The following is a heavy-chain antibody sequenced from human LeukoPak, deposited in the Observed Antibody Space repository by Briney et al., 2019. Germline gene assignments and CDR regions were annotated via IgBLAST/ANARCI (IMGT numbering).Heavy chain of an antibody. D-gene: IGHD3-10*01. J-gene: IGHJ4*02. CDR3: ARLDSPYGGGDY. CDR1: GDRFTPYW. Sequence: GESLKISCEGSGDRFTPYWITWVRQKPGKGLEWMGIIYPGNSDTKYSPSFQGQVTISADKSISTAYLQWSSLKASDTAMYYCARLDSPYGGGDYWGQGTLVTVSS. V-gene: IGHV5-51*01. CDR2: IYPGNSDT.